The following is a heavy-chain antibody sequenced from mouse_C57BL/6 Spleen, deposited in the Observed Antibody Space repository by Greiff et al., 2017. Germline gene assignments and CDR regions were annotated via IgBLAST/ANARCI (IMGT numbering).Heavy chain of an antibody. J-gene: IGHJ3*01. D-gene: IGHD1-1*01. CDR3: ASNQDYGPFAY. CDR2: IYPGDGDT. CDR1: GYAFSSSW. Sequence: VHLVESGPELVKPGASVKISCKASGYAFSSSWMNWVKQRPGKGLEWIGRIYPGDGDTNYNGKFKGKATLTADKSSSTAYMQLSSLTSEDSAVYFCASNQDYGPFAYWGQGTLVTVSA. V-gene: IGHV1-82*01.